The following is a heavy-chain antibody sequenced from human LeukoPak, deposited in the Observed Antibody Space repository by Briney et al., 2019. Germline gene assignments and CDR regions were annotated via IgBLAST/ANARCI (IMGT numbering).Heavy chain of an antibody. CDR1: GYTFTSYD. J-gene: IGHJ6*02. V-gene: IGHV1-8*01. Sequence: ASVKVSCKASGYTFTSYDINWVRQATGQGLEWMGWMNPNSGNTGYAQKFQGRVTMTRNTSISTAYMELSSLRSEDTAVYYCARGGMGSGWYLDYYYGMDVWGQGTTVTVSS. CDR2: MNPNSGNT. D-gene: IGHD6-19*01. CDR3: ARGGMGSGWYLDYYYGMDV.